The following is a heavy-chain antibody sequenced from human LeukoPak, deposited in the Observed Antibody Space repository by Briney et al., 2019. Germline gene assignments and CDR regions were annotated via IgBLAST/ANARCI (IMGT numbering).Heavy chain of an antibody. CDR2: ITSGGVRT. D-gene: IGHD2-2*01. V-gene: IGHV3-23*01. J-gene: IGHJ5*02. CDR1: GFXFSSYA. Sequence: PGGSLRLSCAASGFXFSSYAMSWVRQAPGKGLKWVSGITSGGVRTYYADSVKGRFTISRDNSKNTLYLQMSSLRAEDTAVYYCARDAVSYCSSTSCLNWSDPWGQGTLVTVSS. CDR3: ARDAVSYCSSTSCLNWSDP.